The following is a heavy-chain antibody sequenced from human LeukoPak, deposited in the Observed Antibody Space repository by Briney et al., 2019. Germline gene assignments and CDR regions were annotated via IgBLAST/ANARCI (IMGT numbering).Heavy chain of an antibody. CDR1: GYSISSGYY. V-gene: IGHV4-38-2*01. D-gene: IGHD6-19*01. CDR3: ARGDVYSSASDY. CDR2: IFHSGST. Sequence: SETLSLTCAVPGYSISSGYYWVWIRQPPGKGLEWIATIFHSGSTYFNPSLQSRVTISLDTSKNQFSLKLSSVTAADTALYYCARGDVYSSASDYWGQGTLVTVSS. J-gene: IGHJ4*02.